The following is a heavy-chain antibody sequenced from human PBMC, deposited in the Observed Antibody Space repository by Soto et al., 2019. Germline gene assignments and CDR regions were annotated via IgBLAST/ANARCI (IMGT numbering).Heavy chain of an antibody. J-gene: IGHJ4*02. CDR3: ARQFDSDTSGYYYAY. Sequence: ASVKVSCKASGGTFSRNTVSWVRQAPGQGLEWMGGIMPIFGSANYAQKFRGRVTITADENTRTVYMEMSSLRSEDTAVYYCARQFDSDTSGYYYAYWGQGTLVTVSS. CDR1: GGTFSRNT. D-gene: IGHD3-22*01. V-gene: IGHV1-69*13. CDR2: IMPIFGSA.